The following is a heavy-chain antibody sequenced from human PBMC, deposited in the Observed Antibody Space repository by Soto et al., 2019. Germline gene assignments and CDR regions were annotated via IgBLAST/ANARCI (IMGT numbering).Heavy chain of an antibody. CDR2: IIPFGGTA. CDR1: GGTFSSYA. CDR3: ARERACSGWYGHHAAFDI. D-gene: IGHD6-19*01. V-gene: IGHV1-69*01. Sequence: QVQMVQSGAEVKKPGSSVKVSCKASGGTFSSYAISWVRQAPGQGLEWMGGIIPFGGTANYAQTCQGRVTITADESTSTAYLELSSLRSEDTAVYYCARERACSGWYGHHAAFDIWGQGTMVTVSS. J-gene: IGHJ3*02.